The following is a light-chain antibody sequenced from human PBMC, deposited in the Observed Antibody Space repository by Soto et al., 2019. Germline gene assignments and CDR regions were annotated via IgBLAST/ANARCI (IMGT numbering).Light chain of an antibody. CDR3: SSYTTSSTYV. CDR2: DVT. V-gene: IGLV2-14*03. CDR1: SSDVGAYNY. J-gene: IGLJ1*01. Sequence: QSAVTQPASVSRSPGQSITISYTGTSSDVGAYNYVSWYQQHPGKAPKLMIYDVTNRPSGVSNRFSGSKSGYTASLTISGLQAQDEADYYCSSYTTSSTYVFGTGTKVTVL.